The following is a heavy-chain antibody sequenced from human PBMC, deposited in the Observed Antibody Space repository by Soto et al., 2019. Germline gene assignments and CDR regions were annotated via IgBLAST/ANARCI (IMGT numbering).Heavy chain of an antibody. D-gene: IGHD3-10*01. Sequence: HPGGSLRLSCAASGFTFSSYAMSWVRQAPGKGLEWVSAISGSGGSTYYADSVKGRFTISRDNSKNTLYLQMNSLRAEDTAVYYCAKDPHHDYYGSGMTLLPEYWGQGTLVTVSS. V-gene: IGHV3-23*01. CDR1: GFTFSSYA. CDR3: AKDPHHDYYGSGMTLLPEY. CDR2: ISGSGGST. J-gene: IGHJ4*02.